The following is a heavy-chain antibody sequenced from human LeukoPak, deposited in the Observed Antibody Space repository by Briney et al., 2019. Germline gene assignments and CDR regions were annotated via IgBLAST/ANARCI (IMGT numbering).Heavy chain of an antibody. J-gene: IGHJ6*03. CDR3: ARSEDPYYYYYMDV. V-gene: IGHV4-59*01. Sequence: SETLSLTCTVSGGSISSYYWSWIRQPPGKGLEWVGYIYYSGSTNYNPSLKSRVTISVDTSKNQFSLKLSSVTAADTAVYYCARSEDPYYYYYMDVWGKGTTVTVSS. CDR2: IYYSGST. CDR1: GGSISSYY.